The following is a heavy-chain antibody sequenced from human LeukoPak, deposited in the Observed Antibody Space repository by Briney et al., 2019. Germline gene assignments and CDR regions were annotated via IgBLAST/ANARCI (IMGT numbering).Heavy chain of an antibody. CDR2: ISYDGSNK. CDR3: ARGDGVPSDAFDI. J-gene: IGHJ3*02. CDR1: GFTFSSYA. D-gene: IGHD5-24*01. V-gene: IGHV3-30-3*01. Sequence: PGGSLRLSCAASGFTFSSYAMHWVRQAPGKGLEWVAVISYDGSNKYYADSVKGRFTISRDNSKNTLYLQMYSLRAEDTAVYYCARGDGVPSDAFDIWGQGTMVTVSS.